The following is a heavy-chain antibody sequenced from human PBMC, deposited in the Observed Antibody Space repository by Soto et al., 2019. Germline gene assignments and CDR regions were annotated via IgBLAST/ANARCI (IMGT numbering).Heavy chain of an antibody. J-gene: IGHJ6*03. CDR1: GGAISSDC. Sequence: SWSVWLTCTVAGGAISSDCWSWIRQPPGKGLEWIGYIYYSGSTNYNPSLKSRVTISVDTSKNQFSLKLSSVTAADTAVYYCARDSIYCSSTSCLGYYYYYMDVWGKGTTVTVSS. D-gene: IGHD2-2*01. CDR3: ARDSIYCSSTSCLGYYYYYMDV. CDR2: IYYSGST. V-gene: IGHV4-59*01.